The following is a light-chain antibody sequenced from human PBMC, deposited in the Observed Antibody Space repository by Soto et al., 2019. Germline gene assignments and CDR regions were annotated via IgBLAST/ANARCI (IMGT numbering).Light chain of an antibody. CDR1: NSNIGSNY. J-gene: IGLJ2*01. V-gene: IGLV1-47*01. Sequence: QSVLTQSPSASGTPGQRVTISCSGINSNIGSNYVHWYQQFPGTAPKVLIYRNSQRPSGVPDRSSGSKSGISASLAISGLRSEDEADYFCATWDDRLSGVVFGGGTKVTV. CDR3: ATWDDRLSGVV. CDR2: RNS.